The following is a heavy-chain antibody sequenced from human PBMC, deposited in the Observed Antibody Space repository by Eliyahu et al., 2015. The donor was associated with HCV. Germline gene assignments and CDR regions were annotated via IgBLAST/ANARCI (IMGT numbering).Heavy chain of an antibody. D-gene: IGHD1-14*01. Sequence: QVQLQESGPALVKPSETLSLTCTVSGDSLSSDFWSWFRQPPGRGLEWIAYIHTTGTTKYNPSLNSRATISIDTSKNQFSLKLGSVTAADTAVYFCARDRPSPRVLDPKPRMDVWGQGIKVTVSS. CDR2: IHTTGTT. CDR3: ARDRPSPRVLDPKPRMDV. J-gene: IGHJ6*02. CDR1: GDSLSSDF. V-gene: IGHV4-59*01.